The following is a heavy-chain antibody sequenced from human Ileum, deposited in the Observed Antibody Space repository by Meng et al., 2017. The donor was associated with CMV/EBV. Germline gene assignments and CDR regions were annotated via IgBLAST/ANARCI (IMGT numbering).Heavy chain of an antibody. V-gene: IGHV4-39*07. CDR1: GGSISSSSYY. CDR2: IYYSGST. J-gene: IGHJ6*02. CDR3: AREVRRHCRRTSCSRWVYGMDV. Sequence: SETLSLTCTVSGGSISSSSYYWGWIRQPPGKGLEWIGSIYYSGSTYYNPSLKSRVTISVDTSTNQLSLKLSSVTAADTAVYYCAREVRRHCRRTSCSRWVYGMDVWGQGTTVTVSS. D-gene: IGHD2-2*01.